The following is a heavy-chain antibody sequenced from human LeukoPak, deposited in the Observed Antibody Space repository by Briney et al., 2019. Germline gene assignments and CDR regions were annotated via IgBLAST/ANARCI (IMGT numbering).Heavy chain of an antibody. V-gene: IGHV4-34*01. CDR3: ARKGYYYDSSGYYEERWFDP. D-gene: IGHD3-22*01. Sequence: SETLSLTCAVYGGSLSGYYWSWIRQPPGKGLEWIGEINHSGSTNYNPSLKSRVTISADTSKNQFSLKLSSVTAADTAVYYCARKGYYYDSSGYYEERWFDPWGQGTLVTVSS. J-gene: IGHJ5*02. CDR1: GGSLSGYY. CDR2: INHSGST.